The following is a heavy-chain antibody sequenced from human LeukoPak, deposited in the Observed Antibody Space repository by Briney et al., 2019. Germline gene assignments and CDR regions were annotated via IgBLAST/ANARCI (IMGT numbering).Heavy chain of an antibody. CDR3: ARDRDIVVVPAAPPFYYYYGMDV. Sequence: PGGSLRLSCAASGFTFSDYYMSWIRQAPGKGLEWVSYISSSGSTIYYADSVKGRFTISRANAKNSLYLQMNSLRAEDTAVYYCARDRDIVVVPAAPPFYYYYGMDVWGQGTTVTVSS. CDR1: GFTFSDYY. J-gene: IGHJ6*02. CDR2: ISSSGSTI. D-gene: IGHD2-2*01. V-gene: IGHV3-11*01.